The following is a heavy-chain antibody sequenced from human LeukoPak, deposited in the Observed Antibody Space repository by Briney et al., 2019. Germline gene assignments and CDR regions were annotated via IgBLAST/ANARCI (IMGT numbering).Heavy chain of an antibody. D-gene: IGHD1-26*01. V-gene: IGHV3-23*01. J-gene: IGHJ4*02. Sequence: GGSLRLSCAASGFTFSSYVMNWVRQAPGKGLEWVSAISGSGETTFYAGSGKGRFTISRDNSKNTLYLQMNSLRAEDTAIYYCAKDNGGSGGGELDYWGQGTLVTVSS. CDR3: AKDNGGSGGGELDY. CDR1: GFTFSSYV. CDR2: ISGSGETT.